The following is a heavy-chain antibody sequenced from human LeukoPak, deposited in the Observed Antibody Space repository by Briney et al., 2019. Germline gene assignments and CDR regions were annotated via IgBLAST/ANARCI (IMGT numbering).Heavy chain of an antibody. V-gene: IGHV3-9*01. CDR3: ARDNNWGSTHY. J-gene: IGHJ4*02. CDR1: GFTFDDYA. CDR2: ISWNSGSI. D-gene: IGHD7-27*01. Sequence: GGSLRLPCAASGFTFDDYAMHWVRQAPGKGLEWVSGISWNSGSIGYADSVKGRFTVSRDNTKNTLYLQMNSLRAEDTAIYYCARDNNWGSTHYWGQGTLVTVSS.